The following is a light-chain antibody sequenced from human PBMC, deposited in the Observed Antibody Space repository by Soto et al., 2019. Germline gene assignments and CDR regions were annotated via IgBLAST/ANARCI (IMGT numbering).Light chain of an antibody. CDR1: QGISSY. CDR3: PQYYSYPLT. V-gene: IGKV1-8*01. Sequence: AIRMTQSPSSFSASTGDRVTITCRASQGISSYLAWYQQKPGKAPKLLIYGASTLQSGAPSRFSGSGSGTDFTLTISCLESEDFATSYCPQYYSYPLTFGPGTKVDIK. J-gene: IGKJ3*01. CDR2: GAS.